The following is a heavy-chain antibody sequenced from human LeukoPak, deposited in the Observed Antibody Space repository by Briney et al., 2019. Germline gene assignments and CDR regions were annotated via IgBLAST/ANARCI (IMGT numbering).Heavy chain of an antibody. CDR2: IYHRGST. D-gene: IGHD3-22*01. Sequence: SETLSLTCAVYVGSFSGYYWSWIRQPPGKGLEWIGEIYHRGSTNYNPSLKSRVTISVHTSKNQFSLKLSSVTDADRAVYYCAIGGDSYYYDSGGRVDYWGQGTLVTVSS. CDR3: AIGGDSYYYDSGGRVDY. CDR1: VGSFSGYY. V-gene: IGHV4-34*01. J-gene: IGHJ4*02.